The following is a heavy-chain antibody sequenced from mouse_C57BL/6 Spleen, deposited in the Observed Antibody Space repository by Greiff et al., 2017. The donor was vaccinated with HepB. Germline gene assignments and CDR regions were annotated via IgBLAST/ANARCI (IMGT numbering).Heavy chain of an antibody. D-gene: IGHD1-1*01. CDR1: EFTLGAYE. Sequence: EVQGVESGGGLVKPGGSRKLSCAAPEFTLGAYEFHWVRQPPEKGLGWVAYISSGSSTIYYAATVKGRFTISRDNAKNTLFLQMTSLRSEDTAMYYCARPGSSYFDYWGQGTTLTVSS. CDR2: ISSGSSTI. CDR3: ARPGSSYFDY. J-gene: IGHJ2*01. V-gene: IGHV5-17*01.